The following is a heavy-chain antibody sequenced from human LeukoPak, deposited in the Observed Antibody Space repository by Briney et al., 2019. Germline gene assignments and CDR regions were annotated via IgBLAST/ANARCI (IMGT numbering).Heavy chain of an antibody. CDR1: GGSISSYY. CDR2: IYSSGST. CDR3: ARVFVFWYFDL. D-gene: IGHD3-3*01. V-gene: IGHV4-4*07. J-gene: IGHJ2*01. Sequence: SETLSLTCTASGGSISSYYWSWIRRPAGKGLEWIRRIYSSGSTTYNPSLKSRVTMSVDTSKNQFSLKLTSVTAADTAVYYCARVFVFWYFDLWGRGTLVTVSS.